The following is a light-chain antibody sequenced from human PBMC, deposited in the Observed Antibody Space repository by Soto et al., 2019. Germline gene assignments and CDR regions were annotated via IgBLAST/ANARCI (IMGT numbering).Light chain of an antibody. CDR1: QTIDSW. CDR3: QQYHSYSGT. V-gene: IGKV1-5*03. CDR2: KAS. Sequence: DIQMTQSPSTLSASVGDRVTITCRASQTIDSWLAWYQQRPGKPPNLLIYKASTLASGVPSRVSGSGSGTEFTLTINSLQPDDFATYYCQQYHSYSGTFGQGTKVEIK. J-gene: IGKJ1*01.